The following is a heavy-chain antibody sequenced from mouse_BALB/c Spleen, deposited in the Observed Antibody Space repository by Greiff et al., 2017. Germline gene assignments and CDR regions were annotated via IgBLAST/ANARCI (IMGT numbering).Heavy chain of an antibody. J-gene: IGHJ4*01. Sequence: EVKLQESGPGLVKPSQSLSLTCSVTGYSITSGYYWNWIRQFPGNKLEWMGYISYDGSNNYNPSLKNRISITRDTSKNQFFLKLNSVTTEDTATYYCARGEYHYYWAMEYWGQGTSVTVSA. V-gene: IGHV3-6*02. D-gene: IGHD2-10*02. CDR1: GYSITSGYY. CDR2: ISYDGSN. CDR3: ARGEYHYYWAMEY.